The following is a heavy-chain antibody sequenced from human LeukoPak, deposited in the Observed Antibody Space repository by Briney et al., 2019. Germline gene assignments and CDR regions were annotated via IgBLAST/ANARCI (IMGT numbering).Heavy chain of an antibody. CDR3: ARGGLNYADASDI. Sequence: PGGSLRLSCAASGSTFSRHSMNWVRHAPGKGLEEVSYISSGSSYIYYADSVKGRFTISRDNAENSLYLQMNSLRGEDTAVYYCARGGLNYADASDIWGQGTMVTVSS. CDR2: ISSGSSYI. CDR1: GSTFSRHS. V-gene: IGHV3-21*01. J-gene: IGHJ3*02. D-gene: IGHD4-11*01.